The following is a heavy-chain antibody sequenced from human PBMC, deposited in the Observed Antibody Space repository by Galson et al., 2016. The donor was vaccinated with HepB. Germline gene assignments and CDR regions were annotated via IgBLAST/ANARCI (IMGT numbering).Heavy chain of an antibody. V-gene: IGHV3-7*01. CDR2: INRDGSAR. CDR3: ARDRSLLSVLSGPVVIRGAGWYFDL. D-gene: IGHD1-26*01. Sequence: VLQAPGKGLDWVANINRDGSARHYVDSVKGRFTISRDNAKNLVFLQVSSLRDEDTAVYYCARDRSLLSVLSGPVVIRGAGWYFDLWGRGTRVIVSS. J-gene: IGHJ2*01.